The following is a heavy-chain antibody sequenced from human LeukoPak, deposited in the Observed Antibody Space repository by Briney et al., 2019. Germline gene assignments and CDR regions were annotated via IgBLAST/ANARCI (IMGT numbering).Heavy chain of an antibody. CDR3: AKRAMYSSGWNDAFDI. CDR1: GFTFSXYX. D-gene: IGHD6-19*01. Sequence: AASGFTFSXYXXXXVXQAPGXXXXXXXVISXDGSNKYSADSVKGRFTISRDNSKNTLYLQMNSLRAEDTAVYYCAKRAMYSSGWNDAFDIWGQGTMVTISS. V-gene: IGHV3-30*18. CDR2: ISXDGSNK. J-gene: IGHJ3*02.